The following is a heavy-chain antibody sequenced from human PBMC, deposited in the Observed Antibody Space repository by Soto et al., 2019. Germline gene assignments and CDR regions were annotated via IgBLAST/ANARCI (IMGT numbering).Heavy chain of an antibody. CDR3: ARRSAGDYDWYFDL. J-gene: IGHJ2*01. CDR2: IYYSGST. D-gene: IGHD4-17*01. CDR1: GGSISSYY. V-gene: IGHV4-59*08. Sequence: QVQLQESGPGLVKPSETLSLNCPGSGGSISSYYWSWIRPHPGKGLAWIGYIYYSGSTNYNPSLKIRVTISVDTSKNQFSLKLSSVTDADTAVYYWARRSAGDYDWYFDLWCRGNLVTVSS.